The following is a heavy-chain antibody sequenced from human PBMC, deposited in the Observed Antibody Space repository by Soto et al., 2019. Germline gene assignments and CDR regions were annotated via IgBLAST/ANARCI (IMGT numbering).Heavy chain of an antibody. CDR3: AKSHRRGYDYWFDR. V-gene: IGHV1-69*01. CDR1: GGTFSSYG. J-gene: IGHJ5*02. CDR2: IIPIFGTA. Sequence: QVQLVQSGAEVKKPGSSVKVSCKASGGTFSSYGISWVRQAPGQGLEWMGGIIPIFGTANDAQKYQGRVTITADESTSTAYMELTSLRSEDTAVYYCAKSHRRGYDYWFDRWGQGTLVTVSS. D-gene: IGHD5-18*01.